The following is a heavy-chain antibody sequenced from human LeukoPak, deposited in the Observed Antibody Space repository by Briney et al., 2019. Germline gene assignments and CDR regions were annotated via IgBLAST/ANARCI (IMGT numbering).Heavy chain of an antibody. CDR2: ISNDGGNK. CDR3: STIAVALTDY. CDR1: GFTFSSYS. V-gene: IGHV3-30*03. D-gene: IGHD6-19*01. J-gene: IGHJ4*02. Sequence: PGGSLRLSCAASGFTFSSYSMNWVRQAPGKGLEWVALISNDGGNKYYADSVKGRFTISRDNSKNTLYLQMTSLRAEDTAVYYCSTIAVALTDYWGQGTLVTVSS.